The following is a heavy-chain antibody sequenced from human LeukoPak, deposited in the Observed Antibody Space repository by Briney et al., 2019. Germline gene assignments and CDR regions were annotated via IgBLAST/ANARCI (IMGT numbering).Heavy chain of an antibody. CDR3: ARDLKDYDILTGYSIGNFDY. Sequence: GASVKVSCKASGYSFTGYYMHWVRQAPGQGLEWMGWINPNSGGTKYAQKFKGRVTMTRDTSISTAYMELSRLRSDDTAVYYCARDLKDYDILTGYSIGNFDYWGQGTLVTVSS. V-gene: IGHV1-2*02. J-gene: IGHJ4*02. CDR2: INPNSGGT. CDR1: GYSFTGYY. D-gene: IGHD3-9*01.